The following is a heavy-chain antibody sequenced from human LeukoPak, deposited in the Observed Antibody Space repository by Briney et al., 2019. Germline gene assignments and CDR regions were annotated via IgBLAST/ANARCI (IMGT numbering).Heavy chain of an antibody. CDR2: IGAYAART. CDR1: GFDFSSYA. D-gene: IGHD3-10*01. Sequence: PGGSLRLSCVASGFDFSSYAMTWVRQAPGRGLEWVSTIGAYAARTYYADSVKGRFTISRDKSKKTLYLQLNSLRAEDTAVYYCAKQGPLLWFAEGAFDSWGQGNLVTVSS. V-gene: IGHV3-23*01. J-gene: IGHJ5*01. CDR3: AKQGPLLWFAEGAFDS.